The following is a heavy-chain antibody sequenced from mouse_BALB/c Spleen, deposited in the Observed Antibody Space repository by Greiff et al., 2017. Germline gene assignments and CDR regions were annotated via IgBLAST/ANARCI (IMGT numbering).Heavy chain of an antibody. CDR1: GFAFSSYD. D-gene: IGHD2-4*01. CDR2: ISSGGGST. Sequence: EVKLVESGGGLVKPGGSLKLSCAASGFAFSSYDMSWVRQTPEKRLEWVAYISSGGGSTYYPDTVKGRFTISRDNAKNTLYLQMSSLKSEDTAMYYCARHGGLREDSWFAYWGQGTLVTVSA. V-gene: IGHV5-12-1*01. J-gene: IGHJ3*01. CDR3: ARHGGLREDSWFAY.